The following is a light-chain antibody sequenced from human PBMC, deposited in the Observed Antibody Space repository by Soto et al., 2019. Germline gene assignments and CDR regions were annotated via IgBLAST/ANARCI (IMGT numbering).Light chain of an antibody. CDR3: QQYARPPYG. V-gene: IGKV3-20*01. CDR1: QRISNRY. CDR2: DAS. J-gene: IGKJ2*03. Sequence: GLSLSPGALSLTKKERATLSVSAGQRISNRYLAWYQQKPGQAPRLLLYDASSRATGIPDRVSGSGSGTDFTLTIIRLQPEDFMLYYSQQYARPPYGFCQGTK.